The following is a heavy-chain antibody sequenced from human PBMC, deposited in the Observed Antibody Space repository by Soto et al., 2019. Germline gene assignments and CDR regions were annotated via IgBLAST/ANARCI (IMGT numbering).Heavy chain of an antibody. CDR1: GFTFSSYW. D-gene: IGHD3-3*01. Sequence: VGSLRLSCAASGFTFSSYWMHWVRQAPGKGLVWVSRINSDGSSTSYADSVKGRFTISRDNAKNTLYLQMNSLRAEDTAVYYCAREGYDFWSGYHLPHYYYGMDVWGQGTTVTVSS. V-gene: IGHV3-74*01. J-gene: IGHJ6*02. CDR3: AREGYDFWSGYHLPHYYYGMDV. CDR2: INSDGSST.